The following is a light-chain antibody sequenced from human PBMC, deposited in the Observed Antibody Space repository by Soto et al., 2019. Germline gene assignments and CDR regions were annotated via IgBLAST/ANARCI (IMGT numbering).Light chain of an antibody. V-gene: IGKV1-39*01. CDR1: QSISRY. CDR3: QQTYSIPLT. CDR2: AAS. J-gene: IGKJ4*01. Sequence: DIQMTQSPSSLSASLGDRVTIACRASQSISRYLNWYQHKPGKAPNLLIYAASILKPGVPSRFSGSGSGTDFTLTISSLQPEDFETYYCQQTYSIPLTFGGGTKVEI.